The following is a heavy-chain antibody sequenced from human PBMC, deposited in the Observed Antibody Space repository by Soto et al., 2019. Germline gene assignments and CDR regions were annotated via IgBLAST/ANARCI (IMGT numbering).Heavy chain of an antibody. V-gene: IGHV4-31*03. J-gene: IGHJ5*02. Sequence: PSETLSLTCTVSGGSISSGGYYWSWIRQHPGKGLEWIGYIYYSGSTYYNPSLKSRVTISVDTSKNQFSLRLSSVTAADTAVYYCARGEDIPSGWHTETNWFDPWGQGTLVTVSS. CDR1: GGSISSGGYY. D-gene: IGHD6-19*01. CDR3: ARGEDIPSGWHTETNWFDP. CDR2: IYYSGST.